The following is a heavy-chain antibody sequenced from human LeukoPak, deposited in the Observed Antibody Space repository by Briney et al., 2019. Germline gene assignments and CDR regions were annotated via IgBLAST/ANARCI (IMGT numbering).Heavy chain of an antibody. Sequence: GGSLRLSCAASGFTFSTYNMNWVRQAPGKGLEWVSYISSGSSTLYYADSMKGRFTISRDNAKNSLYLQMNSLRAEDTAVYYCAELGITMIGGVWGKGTTVTISS. CDR1: GFTFSTYN. CDR2: ISSGSSTL. D-gene: IGHD3-10*02. V-gene: IGHV3-48*01. CDR3: AELGITMIGGV. J-gene: IGHJ6*04.